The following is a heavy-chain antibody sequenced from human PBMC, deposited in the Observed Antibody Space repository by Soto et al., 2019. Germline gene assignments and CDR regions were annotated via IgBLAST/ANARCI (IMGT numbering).Heavy chain of an antibody. Sequence: QVQLQESGPGLVKPSQTLSLTCTVSGGSISSGDYYWSWIRQPPGKGLEWIGYIYYSGSTYYNPSLTSRVTISVDTSKNQFSLKLSSVTAADTAVYYCARGRITMVRGVIITPPYYYGMDVWGQGTTVTVSS. CDR2: IYYSGST. V-gene: IGHV4-30-4*01. CDR3: ARGRITMVRGVIITPPYYYGMDV. D-gene: IGHD3-10*01. CDR1: GGSISSGDYY. J-gene: IGHJ6*02.